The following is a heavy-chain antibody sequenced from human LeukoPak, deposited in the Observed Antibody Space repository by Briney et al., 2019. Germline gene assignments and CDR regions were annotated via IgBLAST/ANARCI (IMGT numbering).Heavy chain of an antibody. CDR3: ARRDCSSTSCYRGYWFDP. CDR1: GGSICSGGYY. V-gene: IGHV4-31*03. CDR2: IYYSGST. D-gene: IGHD2-2*01. Sequence: PSQTLSLTCTVSGGSICSGGYYWSWIRQHPGKGLEWIGYIYYSGSTYYNPSLKSRVTISVDTSKNQFSLKLSSVTAADTAVYYCARRDCSSTSCYRGYWFDPWGQGTLVTVSS. J-gene: IGHJ5*02.